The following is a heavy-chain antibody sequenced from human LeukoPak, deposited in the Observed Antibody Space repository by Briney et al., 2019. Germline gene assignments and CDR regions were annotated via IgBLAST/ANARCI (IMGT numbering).Heavy chain of an antibody. J-gene: IGHJ4*02. V-gene: IGHV3-7*01. D-gene: IGHD3-22*01. Sequence: GGSLRLSCAAPGFTFSSYWMSWVRQAPGKGLEWVANIKQDGSEKYYVDSVKGRFTISRDNAKNSLYLQINSLRAEDTAVYYCARIPRNYYDSSGHFDYWGQGTLVTVSS. CDR1: GFTFSSYW. CDR2: IKQDGSEK. CDR3: ARIPRNYYDSSGHFDY.